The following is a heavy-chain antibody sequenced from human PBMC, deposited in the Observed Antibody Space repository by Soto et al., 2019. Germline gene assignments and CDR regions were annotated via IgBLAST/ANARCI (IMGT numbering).Heavy chain of an antibody. Sequence: ASVKVSCKASGYTFTGYYMHWVRQAPGQGLEWMGWINPNSGGTNYAQKFQGWVTMTRDTSISTAYMELSRLRSDDTAVYYCARDSGVAPVAGLDAFDIWGQGTMVTVSS. CDR1: GYTFTGYY. V-gene: IGHV1-2*04. CDR2: INPNSGGT. J-gene: IGHJ3*02. D-gene: IGHD3-3*01. CDR3: ARDSGVAPVAGLDAFDI.